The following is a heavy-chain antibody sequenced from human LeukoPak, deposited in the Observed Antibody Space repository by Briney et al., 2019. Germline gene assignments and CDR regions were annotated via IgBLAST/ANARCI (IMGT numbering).Heavy chain of an antibody. Sequence: QPGGSLRLSCAASGFTFSSYAMSWVRQAPGKGLEWVSAISGSGGSTYYADSVKGRFTISRDNPKNTLYLQMNSLRAEDTAVYYCAKDTATYYDILTGYPHFDYWGQGTLVTVSS. CDR2: ISGSGGST. V-gene: IGHV3-23*01. CDR3: AKDTATYYDILTGYPHFDY. D-gene: IGHD3-9*01. CDR1: GFTFSSYA. J-gene: IGHJ4*02.